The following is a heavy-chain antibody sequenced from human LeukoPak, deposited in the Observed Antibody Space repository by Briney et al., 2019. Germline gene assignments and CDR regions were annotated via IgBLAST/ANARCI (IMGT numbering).Heavy chain of an antibody. CDR1: GFTFTSSA. CDR3: AAVKPNSSVARSNAFDI. D-gene: IGHD3-22*01. V-gene: IGHV1-58*02. CDR2: IVVGSGNT. Sequence: GASVKVSCKASGFTFTSSAMQWVRQARGQRLEWIGWIVVGSGNTNYAQKFQERVTITRDMSTSTAYMELSSLRSEDTAVYYCAAVKPNSSVARSNAFDIWGQGTMVTVSS. J-gene: IGHJ3*02.